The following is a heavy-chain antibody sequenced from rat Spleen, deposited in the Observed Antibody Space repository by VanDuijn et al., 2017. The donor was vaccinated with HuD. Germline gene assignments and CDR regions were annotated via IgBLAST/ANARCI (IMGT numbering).Heavy chain of an antibody. V-gene: IGHV5-25*01. Sequence: EVQLVESGGGFVQPGRSMKVSCAASGFTFSNYDMAWVRQAPTKGLEWVASISYDGSNTYYRDSVKGRVTISRDNAKSTLYLQMDSLRSEDTATYYCTTRLIYTADYYHEDWFAYWGQGTLVTVSS. CDR2: ISYDGSNT. D-gene: IGHD1-6*01. CDR3: TTRLIYTADYYHEDWFAY. CDR1: GFTFSNYD. J-gene: IGHJ3*01.